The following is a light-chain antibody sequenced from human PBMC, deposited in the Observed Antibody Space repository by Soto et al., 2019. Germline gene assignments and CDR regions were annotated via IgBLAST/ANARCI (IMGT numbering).Light chain of an antibody. CDR2: AAS. J-gene: IGKJ1*01. Sequence: DIQRHKSHSPLSGSVGERATITGRASQGISSWLAWYQQKPGKAPKLLIYAASSLQSGVPSRFSGSGSGTDLTLTISSLQPDEVATYYCKQYNSYSWTFGHGTKVAIK. V-gene: IGKV1D-16*01. CDR3: KQYNSYSWT. CDR1: QGISSW.